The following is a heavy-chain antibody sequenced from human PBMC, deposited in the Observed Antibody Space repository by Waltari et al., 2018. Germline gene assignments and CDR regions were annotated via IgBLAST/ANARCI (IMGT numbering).Heavy chain of an antibody. Sequence: QVQLQESGPGLVKPSETLSLTCAVSGYSISSGYYWGWIRQPPGKGLEWIGSIYHSGSTYYNPYLKSRVTISVDTSKNQFSLKLSSVTAADTAVYYCARQEQLVYYYYGMDVWGQGTTVTVSS. D-gene: IGHD6-6*01. V-gene: IGHV4-38-2*01. CDR3: ARQEQLVYYYYGMDV. J-gene: IGHJ6*02. CDR2: IYHSGST. CDR1: GYSISSGYY.